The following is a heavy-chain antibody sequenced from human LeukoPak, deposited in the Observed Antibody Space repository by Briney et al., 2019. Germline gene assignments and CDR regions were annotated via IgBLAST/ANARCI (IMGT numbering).Heavy chain of an antibody. CDR3: ATRRNTAMVDY. V-gene: IGHV3-30*04. J-gene: IGHJ4*02. Sequence: PGGSLRLSCAASGFTFSSYAMHWVGQAPGKGLEWVAVISYDGSNKYYADSVKGRFTISRDNSKNTLYLQMNSLRAEDTAVYYCATRRNTAMVDYWGQGTLVTVSS. CDR1: GFTFSSYA. CDR2: ISYDGSNK. D-gene: IGHD5-18*01.